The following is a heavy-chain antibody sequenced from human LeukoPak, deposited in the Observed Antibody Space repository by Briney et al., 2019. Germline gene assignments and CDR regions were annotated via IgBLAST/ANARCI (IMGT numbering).Heavy chain of an antibody. CDR1: GDSVSRNSVA. CDR2: TYYRSKWYK. Sequence: SQSLSLTCAISGDSVSRNSVAWNWIRQSPSRGLEWLGRTYYRSKWYKEYAASVRSRITISPDTSKNQFSLQLNPVTPEDTAVYYCARVEYFGSGSYRFDPWGQGTLVTVSS. V-gene: IGHV6-1*01. CDR3: ARVEYFGSGSYRFDP. J-gene: IGHJ5*02. D-gene: IGHD3-10*01.